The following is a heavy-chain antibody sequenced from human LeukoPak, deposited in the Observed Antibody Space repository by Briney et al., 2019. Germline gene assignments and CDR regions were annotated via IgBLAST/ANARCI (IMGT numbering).Heavy chain of an antibody. CDR1: GFTFDDYA. CDR2: ISWNSGSI. Sequence: PGGSLRLSCAASGFTFDDYAMHWVRQAPGKGLKWVSGISWNSGSIGYADSVKGRFTISRDNAKNSLYLQMNSLRAEDMALYYCAKDHSSGWAVGFDYWGQGTLVTVSS. V-gene: IGHV3-9*03. D-gene: IGHD6-19*01. J-gene: IGHJ4*02. CDR3: AKDHSSGWAVGFDY.